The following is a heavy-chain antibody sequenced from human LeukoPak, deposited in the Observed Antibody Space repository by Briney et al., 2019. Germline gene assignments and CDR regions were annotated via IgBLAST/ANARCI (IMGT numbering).Heavy chain of an antibody. D-gene: IGHD3-22*01. V-gene: IGHV5-51*01. CDR3: ARPALYYYDSSGYYGGYLDY. CDR2: IYPGDSDT. J-gene: IGHJ4*02. Sequence: GESLKISCKGSGYSFTSYWIGWVRQMPGKGLEWMGIIYPGDSDTRYSPSFQGQVTISADKSISTAYLQWSSLKASDTAMYYCARPALYYYDSSGYYGGYLDYWGQGTLVTVSS. CDR1: GYSFTSYW.